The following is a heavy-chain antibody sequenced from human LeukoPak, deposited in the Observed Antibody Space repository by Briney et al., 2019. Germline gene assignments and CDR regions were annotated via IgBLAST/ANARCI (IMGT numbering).Heavy chain of an antibody. D-gene: IGHD6-19*01. CDR2: INTNSGAT. CDR3: AREAVAGSWGNFDY. CDR1: GYTFTGYY. J-gene: IGHJ4*02. V-gene: IGHV1-2*06. Sequence: GASVKVSCKASGYTFTGYYMHWVRQAPGQGLEWMGRINTNSGATNYAQKFQGRVTMTRDTSISTAYMELSRLRSDDTAVYYCAREAVAGSWGNFDYWGQGTLVNVSS.